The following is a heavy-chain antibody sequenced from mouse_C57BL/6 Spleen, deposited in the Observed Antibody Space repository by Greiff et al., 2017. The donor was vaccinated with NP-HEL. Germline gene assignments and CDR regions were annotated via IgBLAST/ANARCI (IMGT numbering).Heavy chain of an antibody. CDR3: TTNNDGSSPFDY. J-gene: IGHJ2*01. CDR2: IDPENGDT. V-gene: IGHV14-4*01. CDR1: GFNIKDDS. D-gene: IGHD1-1*01. Sequence: VQLQQSGAELVRPGASVKLSCTASGFNIKDDSMHWVKQRPEQGLEWIGWIDPENGDTEYASKFQGKATITADTSSNRAYLLHSSLTAEDTAVYYCTTNNDGSSPFDYWGQGTTLTVSS.